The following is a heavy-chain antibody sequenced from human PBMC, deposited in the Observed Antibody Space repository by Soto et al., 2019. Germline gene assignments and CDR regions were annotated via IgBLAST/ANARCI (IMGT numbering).Heavy chain of an antibody. V-gene: IGHV3-23*01. CDR1: GFTFSYYA. CDR3: AKDATRSDGWYYFDY. D-gene: IGHD6-19*01. CDR2: ISDSGGTT. Sequence: EVQLLESGGGLVHPGGSLSLSCAASGFTFSYYAMGCVRQAPGKGLEWVSVISDSGGTTYYTDSVKGRFTISRDNSKNTLYLQMSSLRAEDMAIYYCAKDATRSDGWYYFDYWGQGALVTVSS. J-gene: IGHJ4*02.